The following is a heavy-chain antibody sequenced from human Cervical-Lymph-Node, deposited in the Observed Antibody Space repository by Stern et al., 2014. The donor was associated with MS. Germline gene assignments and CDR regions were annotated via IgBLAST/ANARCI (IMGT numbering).Heavy chain of an antibody. V-gene: IGHV1-69*01. CDR2: IIPIFGTA. Sequence: QMQLVQSGAEVKKPGSSVKVSCKASGGTFSSYAISWVRQAPGQGLEWMGGIIPIFGTANYAQKFQGRVTITADESTSTAYMELSSLRSEDTAVYYCARPYYYDSSGYYFHGGDAFDIWGQGTMVTVSS. CDR3: ARPYYYDSSGYYFHGGDAFDI. CDR1: GGTFSSYA. D-gene: IGHD3-22*01. J-gene: IGHJ3*02.